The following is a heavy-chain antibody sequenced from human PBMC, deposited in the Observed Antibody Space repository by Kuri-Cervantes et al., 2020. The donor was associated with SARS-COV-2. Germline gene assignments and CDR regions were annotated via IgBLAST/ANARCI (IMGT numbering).Heavy chain of an antibody. Sequence: SETLSLTCTVSGGSISSSSYYWGWIRQPPGKGLEWIGSIYYSGSTYYNPSLKSRVTISVDTSKNQFSLKLSSLRSEDTAVYYCAAPITGTTDYYYYYGMDVWGQGTTVTVSS. CDR2: IYYSGST. CDR3: AAPITGTTDYYYYYGMDV. V-gene: IGHV4-39*07. D-gene: IGHD1-7*01. CDR1: GGSISSSSYY. J-gene: IGHJ6*02.